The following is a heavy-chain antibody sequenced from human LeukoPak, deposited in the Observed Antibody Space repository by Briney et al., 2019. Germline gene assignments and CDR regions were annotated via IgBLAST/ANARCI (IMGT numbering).Heavy chain of an antibody. V-gene: IGHV3-23*01. D-gene: IGHD6-19*01. CDR2: ISGSGSSP. CDR1: GFTYSSYA. J-gene: IGHJ5*02. Sequence: GGSLRLSCAASGFTYSSYAMLWLRQAPGKGWEWVSAISGSGSSPYYADSVKGRFTSSRDNSKNTLYLQMNSLRAEDTAVYYCAKWHSSGWYDPVWFDPWGQGTLVTVSS. CDR3: AKWHSSGWYDPVWFDP.